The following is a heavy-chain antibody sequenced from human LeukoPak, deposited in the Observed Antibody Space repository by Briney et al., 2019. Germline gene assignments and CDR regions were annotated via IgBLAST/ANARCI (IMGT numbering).Heavy chain of an antibody. CDR2: ISYDGSNK. CDR1: GFTFSSYG. Sequence: PGGSLRLSCAASGFTFSSYGMHWVRQAPGKGLEWVAVISYDGSNKYYADSVKGRFTISRDNSKNTLYLQMNSLRAEDTAVYYCAKDRRTTVVTLWNWGQGTLVTVSS. J-gene: IGHJ4*02. CDR3: AKDRRTTVVTLWN. V-gene: IGHV3-30*18. D-gene: IGHD4-23*01.